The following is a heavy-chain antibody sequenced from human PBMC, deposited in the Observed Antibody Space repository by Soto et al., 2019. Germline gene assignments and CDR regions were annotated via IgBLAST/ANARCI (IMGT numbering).Heavy chain of an antibody. CDR1: GFTFSSYG. J-gene: IGHJ4*02. CDR2: ISYDGSNK. CDR3: AKDSDSCLVY. D-gene: IGHD2-21*02. Sequence: GGSLRLSCAASGFTFSSYGMHWVRQAPGKGLEWVAVISYDGSNKYYADSVKGRFTISRDNSKNTLYLQMNSLRAEDTAVYYCAKDSDSCLVYWGQRTLVTVSS. V-gene: IGHV3-30*18.